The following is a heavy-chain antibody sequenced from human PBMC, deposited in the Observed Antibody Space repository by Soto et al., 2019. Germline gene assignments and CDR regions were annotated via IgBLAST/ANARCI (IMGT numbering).Heavy chain of an antibody. CDR1: GYTFTSYY. J-gene: IGHJ5*02. CDR2: INPSGGST. V-gene: IGHV1-46*03. D-gene: IGHD3-10*01. CDR3: ARDGYYGSGSYYTAYNWFDP. Sequence: QVQLVQSGAEVKKPGASVKVSCKASGYTFTSYYMHWVRQAPGQGLEWMGIINPSGGSTSYAQKLQGRVTMTRDTSTSTVYMELSSLRAEDTAVYYCARDGYYGSGSYYTAYNWFDPWGQGTLVTVSS.